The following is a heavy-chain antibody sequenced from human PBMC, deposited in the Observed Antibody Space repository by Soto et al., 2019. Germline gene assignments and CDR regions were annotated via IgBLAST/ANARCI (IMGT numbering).Heavy chain of an antibody. CDR3: AAENSSWYGPMYYFDY. Sequence: AASVKVSCKASGFTFTSSAVQWVRQARGQRLEWIGWIVVGSGNTNYAQKFQERVTITRDMSTSTAYMELSSLRSEDTAVYYCAAENSSWYGPMYYFDYWGQGTLVTVSS. CDR1: GFTFTSSA. J-gene: IGHJ4*02. V-gene: IGHV1-58*01. D-gene: IGHD6-13*01. CDR2: IVVGSGNT.